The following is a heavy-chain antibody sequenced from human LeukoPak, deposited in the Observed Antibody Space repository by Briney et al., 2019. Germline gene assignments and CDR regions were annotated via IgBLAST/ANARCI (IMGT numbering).Heavy chain of an antibody. V-gene: IGHV4-39*01. Sequence: SETLSLTCIVSGGSISSSSYYWGWIRQPPGMGLEWIGSLFYSGSTYYNPSLRSRATISVDKSKNHFSLKLTSVTAADTAVYYCARHVGSGYHYFDLWGRGTLVTVSS. J-gene: IGHJ2*01. CDR1: GGSISSSSYY. D-gene: IGHD3-22*01. CDR3: ARHVGSGYHYFDL. CDR2: LFYSGST.